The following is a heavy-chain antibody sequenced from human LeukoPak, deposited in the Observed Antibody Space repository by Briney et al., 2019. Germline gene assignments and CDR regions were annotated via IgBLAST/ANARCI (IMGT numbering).Heavy chain of an antibody. J-gene: IGHJ4*02. Sequence: GGSLRLSCAASGFTFSSYAMTWVRQAPGKGLEWVSAISDSGSKTHYADSVKGRFTISRDNSKNTVYLQMNSLRAEDTAIYYCAKDWSCDYWGQGTLVTVSS. CDR1: GFTFSSYA. CDR3: AKDWSCDY. V-gene: IGHV3-23*01. D-gene: IGHD1-26*01. CDR2: ISDSGSKT.